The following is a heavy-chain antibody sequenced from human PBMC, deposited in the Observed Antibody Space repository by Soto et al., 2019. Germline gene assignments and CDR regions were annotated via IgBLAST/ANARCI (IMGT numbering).Heavy chain of an antibody. V-gene: IGHV3-23*01. CDR1: GFTFSSYA. D-gene: IGHD6-19*01. CDR2: LSGTGSST. Sequence: EVQLLESGGGSVQPGGSLRLSCAASGFTFSSYAMSWVRQAPGKGLEWVSALSGTGSSTNYADSVEGRFTISRDNSKNTLYLQMSSLRAEDTAVYYCAKAGGIAVPGTHLDYWGQGTLVTVSS. CDR3: AKAGGIAVPGTHLDY. J-gene: IGHJ4*02.